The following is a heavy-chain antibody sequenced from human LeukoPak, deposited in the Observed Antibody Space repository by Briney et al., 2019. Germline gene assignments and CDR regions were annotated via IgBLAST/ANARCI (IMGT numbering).Heavy chain of an antibody. CDR2: IYHSGST. D-gene: IGHD3-22*01. V-gene: IGHV4-38-2*02. CDR3: AREPPYYYDSSGSGRAFDI. CDR1: GYSISSGYY. J-gene: IGHJ3*02. Sequence: SETLSLTCTVSGYSISSGYYWGWIRQPPGKGLEWIGSIYHSGSTYYNPSLKSRVTISVDTSKNQFSLKLSSVTAADTAVYYCAREPPYYYDSSGSGRAFDIWGQGTMVTVSS.